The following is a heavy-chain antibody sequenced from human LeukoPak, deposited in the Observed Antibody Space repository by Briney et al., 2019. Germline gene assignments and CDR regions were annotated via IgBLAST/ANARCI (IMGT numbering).Heavy chain of an antibody. D-gene: IGHD6-19*01. J-gene: IGHJ3*02. CDR2: INHSGST. CDR1: GGSFSGYY. CDR3: ARVGVADAFDI. Sequence: PSETLSLTCAVYGGSFSGYYWSWIRQPPGKGLEWIGEINHSGSTNYNPSLKSRVTISVDTSKNQFSLKLSSVTAADTAVYYCARVGVADAFDIWGQGTMVTVSS. V-gene: IGHV4-34*01.